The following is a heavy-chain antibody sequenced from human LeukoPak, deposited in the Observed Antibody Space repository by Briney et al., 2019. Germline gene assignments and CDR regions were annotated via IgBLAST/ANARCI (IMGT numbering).Heavy chain of an antibody. D-gene: IGHD3-22*01. Sequence: GALRLSCAASGFIFSTYAMSWVRQAPGKGLEWVSAISGSGASTYYADSVKGRFTISRDNSKNTLYLQMNSLRAEDTAVYYCARPGKWFDAFDIWGQGTIVTVSS. CDR3: ARPGKWFDAFDI. CDR2: ISGSGAST. J-gene: IGHJ3*02. CDR1: GFIFSTYA. V-gene: IGHV3-23*01.